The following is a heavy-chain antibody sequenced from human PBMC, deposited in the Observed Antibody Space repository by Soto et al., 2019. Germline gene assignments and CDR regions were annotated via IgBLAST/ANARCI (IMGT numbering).Heavy chain of an antibody. J-gene: IGHJ4*02. CDR1: GFTFSSYA. CDR2: ISYDGSNK. V-gene: IGHV3-30-3*01. Sequence: QVQLVESGGGVVQPGRSLRLSCAASGFTFSSYAMHWFRQAPGKGLEWVAVISYDGSNKYYADAVKGRFTISRDNSKNTLYLQMNSLRAEDTAVYYCARAPDYGDPYYFDYWGQGTLVTVSS. CDR3: ARAPDYGDPYYFDY. D-gene: IGHD4-17*01.